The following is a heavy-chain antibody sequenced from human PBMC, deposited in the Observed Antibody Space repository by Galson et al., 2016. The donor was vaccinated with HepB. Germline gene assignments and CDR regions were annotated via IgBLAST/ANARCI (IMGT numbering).Heavy chain of an antibody. Sequence: SLRLSCAASGFRFSDYNMNWVRQAPGRGLEWVAYISASSGTIYYADSVKGRFTISRDKANNSLSLQMNSLRAEDTAFNYCARPYTYYFGSGSYFDVLHYGMDVWGQGTTVTVSS. V-gene: IGHV3-48*01. CDR3: ARPYTYYFGSGSYFDVLHYGMDV. J-gene: IGHJ6*02. CDR1: GFRFSDYN. D-gene: IGHD3-10*01. CDR2: ISASSGTI.